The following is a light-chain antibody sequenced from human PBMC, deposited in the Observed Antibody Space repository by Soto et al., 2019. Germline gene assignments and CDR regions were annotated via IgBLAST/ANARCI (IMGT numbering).Light chain of an antibody. Sequence: AVVTQPPSASGTPGQRVTISCSGSRSNIGAGYDVHWYQQFPGTAPKLLIYGNTNRPSGVPDRFSGTKSGTSASLAITGLQVEDEADYYCQSYDSSLVVFGGGTKLTVL. V-gene: IGLV1-40*01. CDR3: QSYDSSLVV. CDR1: RSNIGAGYD. CDR2: GNT. J-gene: IGLJ2*01.